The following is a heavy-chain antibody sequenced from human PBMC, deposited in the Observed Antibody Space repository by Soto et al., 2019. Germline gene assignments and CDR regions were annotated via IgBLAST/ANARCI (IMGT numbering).Heavy chain of an antibody. CDR2: IWYDGSNK. Sequence: QVQLVESGGGVVQPGRSLRLSCAASGFTFSSYGMHWVRQAPGKGLEWVAVIWYDGSNKYYADSVKGRFTISRDNSKNTLYRQMNSLRGEDTAVYYCARDRDSYGYFDYWGQGTLVTVSS. CDR1: GFTFSSYG. V-gene: IGHV3-33*01. J-gene: IGHJ4*02. D-gene: IGHD5-18*01. CDR3: ARDRDSYGYFDY.